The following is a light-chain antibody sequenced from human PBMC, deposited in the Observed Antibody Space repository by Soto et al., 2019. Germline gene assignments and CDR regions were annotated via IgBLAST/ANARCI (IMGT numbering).Light chain of an antibody. CDR2: GAS. Sequence: EIVLTQSPGTLSLSPGERATLSCRASQSVSSSYLAWYQQKPCQAPRLLIYGASSRATGIPDRFSGSGSGTDFTLTISRLEPEDFAVYYCQQYGSSPPEYTFGQGTKLEIK. CDR3: QQYGSSPPEYT. J-gene: IGKJ2*01. V-gene: IGKV3-20*01. CDR1: QSVSSSY.